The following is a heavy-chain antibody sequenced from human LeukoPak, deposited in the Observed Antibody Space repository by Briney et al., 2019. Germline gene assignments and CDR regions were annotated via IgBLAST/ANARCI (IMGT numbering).Heavy chain of an antibody. V-gene: IGHV3-21*04. CDR2: ISSSSSYI. Sequence: GGSLRLSCAASGFTFSSYSMNWVRQAPGKGLEWVSSISSSSSYIYYADSVKGRFTISRDNSKNTLYLQMSSLRAEDTAIYYCAKDQLNRYCSGGSCSITLDSWGQGTLVTVSS. CDR1: GFTFSSYS. J-gene: IGHJ4*02. D-gene: IGHD2-15*01. CDR3: AKDQLNRYCSGGSCSITLDS.